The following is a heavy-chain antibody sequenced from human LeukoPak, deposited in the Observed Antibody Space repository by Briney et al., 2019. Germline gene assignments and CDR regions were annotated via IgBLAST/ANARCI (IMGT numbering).Heavy chain of an antibody. Sequence: SETLSLTCTVSGGSISSYHWNWIRQPPGKGLEWIGYIYYSGSTSYSPSLKSRVTISVDTSKNQFSLELSYVPAADTAVYFCARGYNWNPYYFGYWGQGTLVTVSS. CDR1: GGSISSYH. CDR3: ARGYNWNPYYFGY. J-gene: IGHJ4*02. CDR2: IYYSGST. D-gene: IGHD1-20*01. V-gene: IGHV4-59*01.